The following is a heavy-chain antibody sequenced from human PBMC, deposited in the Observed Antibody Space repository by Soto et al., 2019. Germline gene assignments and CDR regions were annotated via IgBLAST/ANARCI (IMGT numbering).Heavy chain of an antibody. Sequence: ASVKVSCKASGYTFTGYYMHWVRQAPGQGLEWMGWINPNSGGTNYAQKFQGRVTMTRDTSISTAYMELSRLRSDDTAVYYCAILKSLWGSYRYGMDVWGQGTTVTVS. CDR3: AILKSLWGSYRYGMDV. V-gene: IGHV1-2*02. D-gene: IGHD3-16*02. CDR2: INPNSGGT. CDR1: GYTFTGYY. J-gene: IGHJ6*02.